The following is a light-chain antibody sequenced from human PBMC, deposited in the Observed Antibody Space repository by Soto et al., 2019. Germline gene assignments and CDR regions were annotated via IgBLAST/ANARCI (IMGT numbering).Light chain of an antibody. CDR3: QPNSKLQGT. CDR1: QSVCTY. J-gene: IGKJ1*01. Sequence: TLTLSPGERATLSCRASQSVCTYVSWFQQKPGHPPRLLISGASNRAAGIPARFSGSGSGTDFSLTISSLEPDDFAVYYCQPNSKLQGTFGQGAKVDIK. CDR2: GAS. V-gene: IGKV3-11*01.